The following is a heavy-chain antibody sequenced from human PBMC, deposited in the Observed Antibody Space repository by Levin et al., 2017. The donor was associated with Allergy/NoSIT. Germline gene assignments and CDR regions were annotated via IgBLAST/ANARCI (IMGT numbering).Heavy chain of an antibody. V-gene: IGHV3-7*03. CDR2: IEADGSKK. CDR3: ARDWAGGGRTFDY. Sequence: GESLKISCVVSGFTFSNYQMSWVRQAPGKGLEWVAKIEADGSKKYYVDSVKGRFTTSRDNARSSLYLQMNDLRADDTAVYYCARDWAGGGRTFDYWGQGILVTVSS. J-gene: IGHJ4*02. CDR1: GFTFSNYQ. D-gene: IGHD2-15*01.